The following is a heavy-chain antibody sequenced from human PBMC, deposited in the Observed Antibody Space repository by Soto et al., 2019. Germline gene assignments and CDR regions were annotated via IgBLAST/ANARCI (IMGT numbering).Heavy chain of an antibody. CDR1: GASISSSNYY. Sequence: SETLSLTCTVSGASISSSNYYWGWIRQPPGRGLEWIGTMYYSGRTYYNPSLKSRVTMSVDTSKSQFSLKLTSVTAADTAVYYCARGEDAFFYYGLDVWGQGITVTVSS. CDR3: ARGEDAFFYYGLDV. V-gene: IGHV4-39*07. J-gene: IGHJ6*02. CDR2: MYYSGRT.